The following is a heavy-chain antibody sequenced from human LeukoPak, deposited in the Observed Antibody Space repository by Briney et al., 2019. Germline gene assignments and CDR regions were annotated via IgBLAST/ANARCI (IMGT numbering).Heavy chain of an antibody. V-gene: IGHV3-7*01. CDR2: IKQDGSEK. CDR3: AREYCSGGSCYSSQNWFDP. D-gene: IGHD2-15*01. Sequence: GGSLRLSCAASGFTFSSYWTSWVRQAPGKGLEWVANIKQDGSEKYYVDSVKGRFTISRDNAKNSLYLQMNSLRAEDTAVYYCAREYCSGGSCYSSQNWFDPWGQGTLVTVSS. CDR1: GFTFSSYW. J-gene: IGHJ5*02.